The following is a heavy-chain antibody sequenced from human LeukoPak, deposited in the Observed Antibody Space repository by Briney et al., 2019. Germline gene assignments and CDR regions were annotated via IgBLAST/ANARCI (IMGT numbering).Heavy chain of an antibody. Sequence: SETLSLTCTVSGGYISSYYWSWIRQPPGKGLEWIGYIYYSGSTNYNPSLKSRVTISVDTSKNQFSLKLSSVTAADTAVYYCARDGGYSSSWPYYYYGMDVWGQGTTVTVSS. J-gene: IGHJ6*02. CDR1: GGYISSYY. CDR3: ARDGGYSSSWPYYYYGMDV. D-gene: IGHD6-13*01. CDR2: IYYSGST. V-gene: IGHV4-59*01.